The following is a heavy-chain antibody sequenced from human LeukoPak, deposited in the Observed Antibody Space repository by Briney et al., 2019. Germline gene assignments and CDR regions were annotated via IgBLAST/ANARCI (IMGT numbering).Heavy chain of an antibody. CDR1: GGSITIYY. D-gene: IGHD4-23*01. J-gene: IGHJ4*02. CDR2: IYYTGST. Sequence: KPSETLSLTCSFSGGSITIYYGGWIRQPPGKGLEWIGNIYYTGSTNYNSSLKSRVTISVDTFKNQFPLKLSSVTAADTAVYYCARLVRKTTVVPPDFDYWGQGTLVPVSS. V-gene: IGHV4-59*01. CDR3: ARLVRKTTVVPPDFDY.